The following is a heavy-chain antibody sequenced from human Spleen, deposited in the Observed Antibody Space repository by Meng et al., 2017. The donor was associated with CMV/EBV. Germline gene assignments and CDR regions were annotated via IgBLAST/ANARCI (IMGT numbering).Heavy chain of an antibody. Sequence: FSNYCWAWIRQPPGKGLQWIGEINYYGTTNYNPSLKNRVTISLDTSKNQFSLKVRSVTAADTAVYYCARGPRETSALDSSSYNWFDPWGQGTLVTVSS. J-gene: IGHJ5*02. D-gene: IGHD6-13*01. CDR2: INYYGTT. CDR3: ARGPRETSALDSSSYNWFDP. V-gene: IGHV4-34*01. CDR1: FSNYC.